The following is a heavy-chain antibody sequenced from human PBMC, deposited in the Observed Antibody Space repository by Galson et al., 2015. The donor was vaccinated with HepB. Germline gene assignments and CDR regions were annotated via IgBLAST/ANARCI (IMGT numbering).Heavy chain of an antibody. CDR2: ISSTSSTI. D-gene: IGHD3-3*01. J-gene: IGHJ4*02. CDR1: GFTISNYK. V-gene: IGHV3-48*02. Sequence: SLRLSCAASGFTISNYKMNWVRQAPGKGLEWVSYISSTSSTIYYADSVKGRFTISRDNAKNSLYLQMNSLRDEDTAVYYCARDLRYFHFWSSSYYFDYWGQGTLVTVSS. CDR3: ARDLRYFHFWSSSYYFDY.